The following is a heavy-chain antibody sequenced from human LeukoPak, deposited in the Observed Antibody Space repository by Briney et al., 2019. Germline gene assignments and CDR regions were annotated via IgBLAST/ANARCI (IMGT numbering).Heavy chain of an antibody. CDR3: ATRDQSRTYLVPLDS. J-gene: IGHJ4*02. CDR1: GVSFSGCY. V-gene: IGHV4-34*01. CDR2: INHSGST. Sequence: SETLSLTCAVYGVSFSGCYWSWIRQPPGKGLEWLGEINHSGSTNYNPSLKSRVTISVDTSKNQFSLKLSSVTAADTATYYCATRDQSRTYLVPLDSWGQGTLVIVSS. D-gene: IGHD3-10*01.